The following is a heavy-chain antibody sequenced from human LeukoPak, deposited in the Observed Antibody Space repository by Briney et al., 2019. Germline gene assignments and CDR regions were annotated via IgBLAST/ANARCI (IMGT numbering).Heavy chain of an antibody. D-gene: IGHD3-9*01. CDR2: IIPIFGTA. CDR1: GGTFSSYA. CDR3: ARFARGVPTGYCLHGWMNWAGLAFDI. J-gene: IGHJ3*02. Sequence: GSSVKVSCKASGGTFSSYAISWVRQAPGQGLEWMGGIIPIFGTANYAQKFQGRVTITADKSTSTAYMELSSLRSEDTAVYYCARFARGVPTGYCLHGWMNWAGLAFDIWGQGTMVTVSS. V-gene: IGHV1-69*06.